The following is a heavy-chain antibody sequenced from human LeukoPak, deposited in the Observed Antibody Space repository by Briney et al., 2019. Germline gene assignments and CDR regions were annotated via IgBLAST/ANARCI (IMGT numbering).Heavy chain of an antibody. CDR1: GYTFTSYG. V-gene: IGHV1-18*01. D-gene: IGHD3-10*01. J-gene: IGHJ6*02. CDR3: ARSGLMVRGFGDV. CDR2: ISAYNGNT. Sequence: ASVKVSCKASGYTFTSYGISWVRQAPGQGLEWMGWISAYNGNTNYAQKLQGRVTVTTDTSTSTAYIELRSLRSDDTAVYHCARSGLMVRGFGDVWGQGTTVTVSS.